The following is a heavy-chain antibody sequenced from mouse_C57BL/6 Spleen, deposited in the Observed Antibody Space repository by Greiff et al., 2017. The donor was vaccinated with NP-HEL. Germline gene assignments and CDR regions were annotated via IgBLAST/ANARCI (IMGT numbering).Heavy chain of an antibody. CDR1: GYAFSSYW. D-gene: IGHD2-1*01. Sequence: QVQLQQSGAELVKPGASVKISCKASGYAFSSYWMNWVKQRPGKGLEWIGQIYPGDGDTNYNGKFKGKATLTADKSSSTAYMQLSSLTSEDSAVYFCARDGYGNYPDYWGQGTTLTVSS. J-gene: IGHJ2*01. CDR3: ARDGYGNYPDY. V-gene: IGHV1-80*01. CDR2: IYPGDGDT.